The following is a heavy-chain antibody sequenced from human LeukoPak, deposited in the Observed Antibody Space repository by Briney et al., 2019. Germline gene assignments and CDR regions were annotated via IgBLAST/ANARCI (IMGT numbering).Heavy chain of an antibody. CDR1: GYTSTGYY. V-gene: IGHV1-2*02. CDR3: ARDLSGQQLGMDV. D-gene: IGHD6-13*01. J-gene: IGHJ6*02. Sequence: ASVKVSCKASGYTSTGYYMHWVRQAPGQGLEWMGWINPNSGGTNYAQKFQGRVTMTRDTSISTAYMELSRLRSDDTAVYYCARDLSGQQLGMDVWGQGTTVTVSS. CDR2: INPNSGGT.